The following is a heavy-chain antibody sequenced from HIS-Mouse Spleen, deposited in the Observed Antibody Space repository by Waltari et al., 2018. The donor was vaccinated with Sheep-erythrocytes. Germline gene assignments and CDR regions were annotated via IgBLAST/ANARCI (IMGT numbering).Heavy chain of an antibody. J-gene: IGHJ4*02. D-gene: IGHD1-26*01. Sequence: QVQLVESGGGVVQPGRSLRRSCAASGFTLRSNAMHWVRQAPGKGLEWVAVISYDGSNKYYADSVKGRFTISRDNSKNTLYLQMNSLRAEDTAVYYCARAEGGAPDYWGQGTLVTVSS. CDR3: ARAEGGAPDY. CDR1: GFTLRSNA. CDR2: ISYDGSNK. V-gene: IGHV3-30*04.